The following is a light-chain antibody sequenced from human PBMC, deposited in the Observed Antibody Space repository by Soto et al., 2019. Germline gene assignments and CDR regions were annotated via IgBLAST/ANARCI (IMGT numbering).Light chain of an antibody. J-gene: IGKJ1*01. V-gene: IGKV3D-15*01. CDR1: QNVNNR. CDR2: GAS. Sequence: EILLTQSPGSLSVFPGERASLSCRASQNVNNRLAWYQQKAGQAPRLLISGASSRATGIPDRFSGSGSGTDFTLTISSLQPDDFATYYCQHYNSYSEAFGQGTKVDIK. CDR3: QHYNSYSEA.